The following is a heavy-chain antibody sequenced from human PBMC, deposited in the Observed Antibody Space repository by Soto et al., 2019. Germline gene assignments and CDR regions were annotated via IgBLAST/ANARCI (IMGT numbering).Heavy chain of an antibody. J-gene: IGHJ6*02. V-gene: IGHV1-46*01. CDR1: GYTLTELS. CDR3: ARAPYSSSSGGMDV. Sequence: ASVKVSCKVSGYTLTELSMHWVRQAPGKGLEWMGIINPSGGSTSYAQKFQGRVTMTRDTSTSTVYMELSSLRSEDTAVYYCARAPYSSSSGGMDVWGQGTTVTVSS. D-gene: IGHD6-6*01. CDR2: INPSGGST.